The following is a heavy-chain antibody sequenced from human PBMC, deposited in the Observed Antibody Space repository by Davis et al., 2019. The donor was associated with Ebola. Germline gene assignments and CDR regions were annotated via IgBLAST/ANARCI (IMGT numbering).Heavy chain of an antibody. CDR3: AKDSPELAAYFDY. Sequence: PGGSLRLSCAASGFTFSSYGMHWVRQAPGKGLEWVAVISYDGSNKYYADSVKGRFTISRDNSKNTLYLQMNSLRAEDTAVYYCAKDSPELAAYFDYWGQGTLVTVSS. V-gene: IGHV3-30*18. J-gene: IGHJ4*02. CDR2: ISYDGSNK. D-gene: IGHD5-24*01. CDR1: GFTFSSYG.